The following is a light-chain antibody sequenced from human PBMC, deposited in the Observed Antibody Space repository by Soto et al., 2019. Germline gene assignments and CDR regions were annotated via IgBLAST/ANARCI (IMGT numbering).Light chain of an antibody. V-gene: IGKV3-15*01. CDR2: GAF. J-gene: IGKJ2*01. CDR3: QQDNNWPMYT. Sequence: EIVITQSPATLSVSPGERTTLSCRASQSVSSNLARYQQKPGQAPRLLIYGAFTRSTGIPARFSGSGSGTEFALTISSLQSEDVAVYYGQQDNNWPMYTFGQGTKLEIK. CDR1: QSVSSN.